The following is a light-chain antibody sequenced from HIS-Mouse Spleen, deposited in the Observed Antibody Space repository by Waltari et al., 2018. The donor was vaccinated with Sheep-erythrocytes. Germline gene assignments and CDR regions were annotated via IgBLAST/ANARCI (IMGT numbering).Light chain of an antibody. V-gene: IGLV2-11*01. CDR3: CSYAGSYNHV. J-gene: IGLJ1*01. CDR2: DVS. CDR1: SSDVGGYNY. Sequence: QSALTQPRSVSGSPGQSVTISCTGTSSDVGGYNYVSWYQQHPGKAPKLMVYDVSKRPSGLPDRFSGSKSGDTASLTISGLQAEDEAYYYCCSYAGSYNHVFATGTKVTVL.